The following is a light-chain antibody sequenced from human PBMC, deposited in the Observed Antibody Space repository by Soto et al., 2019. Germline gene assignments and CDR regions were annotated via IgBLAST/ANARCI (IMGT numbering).Light chain of an antibody. J-gene: IGKJ5*01. Sequence: IVLSQSPGALSLSPGERATLSCRASEIGAGYLAGYQQKPGVPPSLLIYETATRVIGRPARFISSGSGRDYSLLIISRVHEDYVAYYCQQRCRWPPNTFGQGTRLEI. CDR1: EIGAGY. CDR2: ETA. V-gene: IGKV3-11*02. CDR3: QQRCRWPPNT.